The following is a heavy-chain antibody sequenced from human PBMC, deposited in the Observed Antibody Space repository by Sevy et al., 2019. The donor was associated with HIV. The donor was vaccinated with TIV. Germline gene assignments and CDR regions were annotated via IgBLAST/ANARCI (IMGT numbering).Heavy chain of an antibody. CDR3: AKPLVETEHKNEFDP. CDR2: ISISGADK. CDR1: GFTLSSYA. J-gene: IGHJ5*02. Sequence: GGSLRLSCAASGFTLSSYAMSWVRQAPGKGLEWVSSISISGADKYYADSVKGRFTISRDNSQNRLYLQMNSLRAEDTALYYCAKPLVETEHKNEFDPRGQGTLVTVSS. D-gene: IGHD2-8*02. V-gene: IGHV3-23*01.